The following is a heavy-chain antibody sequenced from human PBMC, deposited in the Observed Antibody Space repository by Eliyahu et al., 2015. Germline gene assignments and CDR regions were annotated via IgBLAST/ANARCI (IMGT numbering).Heavy chain of an antibody. CDR1: GXSISSXXYY. D-gene: IGHD3-3*01. CDR3: ARGPYNYDYSVPVLADLGRFLGYFDL. J-gene: IGHJ2*01. CDR2: MYSSGST. V-gene: IGHV4-31*03. Sequence: QVQLQESGPGLVKPSQTLSLTCTVXGXSISSXXYYXXWXRQHPGKGLEWIGYMYSSGSTYYNPSLKSRVTISKDTSKNQFSLKFSSVTAADTAVYYCARGPYNYDYSVPVLADLGRFLGYFDLWGRGTLVTVSS.